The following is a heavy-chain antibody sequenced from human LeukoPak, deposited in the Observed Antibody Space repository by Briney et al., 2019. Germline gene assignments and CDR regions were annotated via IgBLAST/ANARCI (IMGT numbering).Heavy chain of an antibody. Sequence: TSGSTNYNPSLKSRVTMSVDTSKNQFSLKLSSVTAADTAVYYCAREPAVSTAAGMRTWFDPWGQGTLVTVSS. D-gene: IGHD6-13*01. J-gene: IGHJ5*02. CDR3: AREPAVSTAAGMRTWFDP. V-gene: IGHV4-4*07. CDR2: TSGST.